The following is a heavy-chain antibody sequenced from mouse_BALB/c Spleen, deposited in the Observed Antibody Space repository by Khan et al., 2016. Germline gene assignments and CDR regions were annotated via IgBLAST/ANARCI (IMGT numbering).Heavy chain of an antibody. D-gene: IGHD4-1*01. CDR3: GRELGFAY. V-gene: IGHV10S3*01. Sequence: EVQLVETGGGLVQPKGSLKLSCAASGFTFNTNAMNWVRQAPGKGLEWVARIRSKSNNYATYYADSVKDRFTISRDDSQSMLYLQMNILKTEDTAMYYCGRELGFAYWGQGTLVTVSA. CDR1: GFTFNTNA. CDR2: IRSKSNNYAT. J-gene: IGHJ3*01.